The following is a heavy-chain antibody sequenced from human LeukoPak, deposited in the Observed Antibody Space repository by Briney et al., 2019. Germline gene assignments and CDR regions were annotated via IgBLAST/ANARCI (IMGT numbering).Heavy chain of an antibody. CDR3: AVKYYYVSSGKRYYYFDY. Sequence: ASVKVSCKASGYTFTSYYMHWVRQAPGQGLEWMGIINPSGGSTSYAQKFQGRVTMTRDMSTSTVYMELSPLRSEDRAVYYCAVKYYYVSSGKRYYYFDYWGQGTLVTVSS. J-gene: IGHJ4*02. D-gene: IGHD3-22*01. CDR1: GYTFTSYY. V-gene: IGHV1-46*01. CDR2: INPSGGST.